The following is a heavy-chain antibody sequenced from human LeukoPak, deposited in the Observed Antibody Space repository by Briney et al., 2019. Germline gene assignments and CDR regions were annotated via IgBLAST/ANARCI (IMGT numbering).Heavy chain of an antibody. Sequence: SSAKVSCKASGGTFSSYAISWVRQAPGQGLEWMGGIIPIFGTANYAQKFQGRVTITADESTSTAYMELSSLRSEDTAVYYCAREGAYDSSAAAYNWFDPWGQGTLVTVSS. D-gene: IGHD3-22*01. CDR2: IIPIFGTA. CDR3: AREGAYDSSAAAYNWFDP. V-gene: IGHV1-69*01. CDR1: GGTFSSYA. J-gene: IGHJ5*02.